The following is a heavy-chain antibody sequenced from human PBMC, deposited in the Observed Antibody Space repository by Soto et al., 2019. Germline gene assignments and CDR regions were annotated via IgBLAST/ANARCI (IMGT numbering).Heavy chain of an antibody. Sequence: QVQLVESGGGVVQPGRSLRLSCAASGFTFSSYGTHWVRQTPGRGLEWVAVISHDGRSEYYADSVKGRFSISRDTSRKTLSLQMDSLRPEDTAVYYCVRGETTVRSRGWFDPWGQGTQVTVSS. V-gene: IGHV3-30*04. D-gene: IGHD4-17*01. CDR2: ISHDGRSE. CDR1: GFTFSSYG. CDR3: VRGETTVRSRGWFDP. J-gene: IGHJ5*02.